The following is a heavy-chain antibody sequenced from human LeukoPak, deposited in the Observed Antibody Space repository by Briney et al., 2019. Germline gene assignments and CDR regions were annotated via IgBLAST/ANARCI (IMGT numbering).Heavy chain of an antibody. J-gene: IGHJ6*03. CDR2: ISTYNGNT. D-gene: IGHD2-15*01. CDR3: AREGSPFYYYYMDV. V-gene: IGHV1-18*01. CDR1: GGTFSSYA. Sequence: ASVKVSCKASGGTFSSYAISWVRQAPGQGLEWMGWISTYNGNTNYAQKLQGRVTMTTDTSTSIAYMELRSLRSDDTAVYYCAREGSPFYYYYMDVWGKGTTVTVSS.